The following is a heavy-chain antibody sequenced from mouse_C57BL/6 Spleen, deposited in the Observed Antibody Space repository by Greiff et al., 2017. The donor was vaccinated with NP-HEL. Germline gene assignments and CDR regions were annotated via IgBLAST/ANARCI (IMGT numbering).Heavy chain of an antibody. J-gene: IGHJ3*01. Sequence: QVQLQQPGAELVMPGASVKLSCKASGYTFTSYWMHWVKQRPGQGLEWIGEIDPSDSYTNYNQKFKGKSTLTVDKSSSTAYMQLSSLTSEDSAVYYCARKGYSNPWAWFAYWGQGTLVTVSA. D-gene: IGHD2-5*01. V-gene: IGHV1-69*01. CDR2: IDPSDSYT. CDR1: GYTFTSYW. CDR3: ARKGYSNPWAWFAY.